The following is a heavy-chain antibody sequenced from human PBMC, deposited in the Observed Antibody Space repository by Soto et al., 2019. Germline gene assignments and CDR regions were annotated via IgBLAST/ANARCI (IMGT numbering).Heavy chain of an antibody. CDR1: GGSISSGIYY. Sequence: PSETLSLTCTVSGGSISSGIYYWSWIRQHPGKGLEWIGYIYYSGSTYYNPSLKSRVTISVDTSKNQFSLKLSSVTAADTAVYYCAREIMVREVITYWYFDLWGRGTLVTVSS. CDR3: AREIMVREVITYWYFDL. CDR2: IYYSGST. J-gene: IGHJ2*01. V-gene: IGHV4-31*03. D-gene: IGHD3-10*01.